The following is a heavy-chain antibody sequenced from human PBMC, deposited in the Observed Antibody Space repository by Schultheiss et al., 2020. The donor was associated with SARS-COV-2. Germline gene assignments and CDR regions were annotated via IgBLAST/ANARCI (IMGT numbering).Heavy chain of an antibody. CDR2: IYYSGST. CDR1: GDSISSSSYY. V-gene: IGHV4-39*07. Sequence: SETLSLTCTVSGDSISSSSYYWGWIRQPPGKGLEWIGSIYYSGSTYYNPSLKSRVTISVDTSKNQFSLKLSSVTAADTAVYYCARYMFPRRYWYFDLWGRGTLVTVSS. CDR3: ARYMFPRRYWYFDL. J-gene: IGHJ2*01. D-gene: IGHD3-10*02.